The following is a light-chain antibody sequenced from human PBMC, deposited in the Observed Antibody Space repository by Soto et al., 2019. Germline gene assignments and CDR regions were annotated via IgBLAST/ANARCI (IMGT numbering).Light chain of an antibody. CDR2: GNT. Sequence: QSVLTQPPSVSGAPGQRVIMSCTGGSSNIGAGFDVHWYQQLPGSAPTLLIYGNTNRPTGVPDRFSGSKGGASASLTITGLQADDEADYYCQSYDISLRGNVFGPGTKVTVL. CDR3: QSYDISLRGNV. V-gene: IGLV1-40*01. CDR1: SSNIGAGFD. J-gene: IGLJ1*01.